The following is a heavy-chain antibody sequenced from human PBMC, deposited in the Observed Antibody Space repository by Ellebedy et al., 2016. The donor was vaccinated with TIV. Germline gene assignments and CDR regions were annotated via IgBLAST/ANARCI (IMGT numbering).Heavy chain of an antibody. CDR1: GFPFSSYS. J-gene: IGHJ2*01. D-gene: IGHD2/OR15-2a*01. CDR3: ARDQHFAFDV. Sequence: GESLKISCAASGFPFSSYSMNWVRQAPGKGLEWLSYISSDGGATYYADSVRGRFTISRDNVKNSMFLQMNSLRDDDTAVYSCARDQHFAFDVWGRGTLVTVSS. CDR2: ISSDGGAT. V-gene: IGHV3-48*02.